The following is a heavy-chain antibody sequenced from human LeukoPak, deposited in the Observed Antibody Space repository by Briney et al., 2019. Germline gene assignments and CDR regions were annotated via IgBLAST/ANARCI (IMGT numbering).Heavy chain of an antibody. J-gene: IGHJ4*02. V-gene: IGHV1-69*13. CDR3: ARGLLSSGFIDY. D-gene: IGHD6-19*01. Sequence: SVKVSCKASGGTFSSYAISWVRQAPGQGLEWLGGIIPIFGTANYAQKFQGRVTITADESTSTAYMELSSLRSEDTAVYYCARGLLSSGFIDYWGQGTLVTVSS. CDR2: IIPIFGTA. CDR1: GGTFSSYA.